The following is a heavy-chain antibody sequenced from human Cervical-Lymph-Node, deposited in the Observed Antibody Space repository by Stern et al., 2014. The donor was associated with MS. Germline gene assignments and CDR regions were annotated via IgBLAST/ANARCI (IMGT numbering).Heavy chain of an antibody. CDR2: INSDGSFT. V-gene: IGHV3-74*02. CDR1: GFSFNNYW. Sequence: EVQLVQSGGGLLQPGGSLRLSCAASGFSFNNYWMHWVRQAPGKGLVWVSSINSDGSFTSYADSVKGRFTISRDNAKNTLYLQMNSLRADDTAVYYCANMQWDLIDSWGQGTLVTVSS. J-gene: IGHJ4*02. D-gene: IGHD1-26*01. CDR3: ANMQWDLIDS.